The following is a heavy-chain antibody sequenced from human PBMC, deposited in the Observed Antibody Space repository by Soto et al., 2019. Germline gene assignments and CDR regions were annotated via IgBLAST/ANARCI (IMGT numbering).Heavy chain of an antibody. J-gene: IGHJ4*02. V-gene: IGHV4-59*08. CDR2: IYYSGST. D-gene: IGHD7-27*01. CDR1: GGSISSYY. Sequence: SETLSLTCTVSGGSISSYYWSWIRQPPGKELEWIGYIYYSGSTNYNPSLKSRVTISVDTSKNQFSLKPSSVTAADTAVYYCARRWGRTFDYWGQGTLVTVSS. CDR3: ARRWGRTFDY.